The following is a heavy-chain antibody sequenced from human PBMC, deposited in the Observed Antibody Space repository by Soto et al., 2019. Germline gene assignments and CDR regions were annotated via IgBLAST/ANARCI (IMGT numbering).Heavy chain of an antibody. CDR3: AKATATGGGAFDI. CDR1: GFTCRSYD. J-gene: IGHJ3*02. CDR2: ILVGGST. Sequence: RRLSCAASGFTCRSYDMSWVRQAPGKGLEWVSTILVGGSTYYPDSVKGRFTISRDNSKNTLFLQMNSLTAGDTAVYYCAKATATGGGAFDICGQGTMVTVSS. D-gene: IGHD2-8*02. V-gene: IGHV3-23*01.